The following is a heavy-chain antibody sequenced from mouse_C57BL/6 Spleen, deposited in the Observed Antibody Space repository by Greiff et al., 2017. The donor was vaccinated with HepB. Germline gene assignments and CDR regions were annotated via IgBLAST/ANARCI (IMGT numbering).Heavy chain of an antibody. V-gene: IGHV1-72*01. CDR2: IDPNSGST. J-gene: IGHJ4*01. Sequence: VQGVESGAELVKPGASVKLSCKASGYTFTSYWMHWVQQRPGRGLEWIGRIDPNSGSTKYNEKFKSKATLAVDKPSSTAYMQLSSLTSEDSAVYDCASEGYDGYCDAMDDWGQGTSVTVSS. D-gene: IGHD2-3*01. CDR3: ASEGYDGYCDAMDD. CDR1: GYTFTSYW.